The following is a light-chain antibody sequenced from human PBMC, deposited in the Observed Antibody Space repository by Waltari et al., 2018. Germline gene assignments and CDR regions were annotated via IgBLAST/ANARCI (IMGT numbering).Light chain of an antibody. CDR2: GNS. Sequence: QSVMTQPPSVSGAAGQRISISCTGNRPNIAAGYAVNWYQQLPKTAPKLLIYGNSFRPSGVPDRFSGSKSGTSASLAITGLQAEDEADYYCQSYDTTLGVVFGGGTKLTVL. V-gene: IGLV1-40*01. CDR3: QSYDTTLGVV. CDR1: RPNIAAGYA. J-gene: IGLJ3*02.